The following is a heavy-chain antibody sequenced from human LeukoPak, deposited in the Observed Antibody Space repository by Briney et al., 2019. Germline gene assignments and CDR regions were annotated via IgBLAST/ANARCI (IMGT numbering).Heavy chain of an antibody. J-gene: IGHJ3*01. CDR1: GFTFSTYG. CDR3: VRGWGSNVYASAFDV. V-gene: IGHV3-33*01. CDR2: IWHDGSHK. D-gene: IGHD3-16*01. Sequence: GGSLRLFCAASGFTFSTYGMHWVRQAPGKGLEWVTVIWHDGSHKDYADSVKGRFTISRDNSKNTLYLQMNDLRAEDTAMYYCVRGWGSNVYASAFDVWGQGTMVTVSS.